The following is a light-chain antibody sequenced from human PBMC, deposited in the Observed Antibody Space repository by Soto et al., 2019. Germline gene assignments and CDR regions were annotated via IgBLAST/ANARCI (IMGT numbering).Light chain of an antibody. CDR1: QDIRNY. CDR2: DAS. Sequence: DIQMTQSPSSLSASVGDRVTITCQASQDIRNYLNWYQQKPGKAPKLLIYDASNLEPGVPSRFSGSGSGTDFTFTISSLQPEDIATYYCQQYDSLLTFGQGTRLEIK. CDR3: QQYDSLLT. J-gene: IGKJ5*01. V-gene: IGKV1-33*01.